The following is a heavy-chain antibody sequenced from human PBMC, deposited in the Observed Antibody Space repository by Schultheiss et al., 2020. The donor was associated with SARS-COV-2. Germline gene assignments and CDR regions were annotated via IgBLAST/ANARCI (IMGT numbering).Heavy chain of an antibody. CDR2: ISWNSGSI. D-gene: IGHD2-8*02. J-gene: IGHJ6*02. V-gene: IGHV3-9*01. Sequence: GGSLRLSCAASGFTFDDYAMHWVRQAPGKGLEWVSGISWNSGSIGYADSVKGRFTISRDNAKNSLYPQMNSLRADDTAVYYCARVLYWRGDVWGQGTTVTVSS. CDR1: GFTFDDYA. CDR3: ARVLYWRGDV.